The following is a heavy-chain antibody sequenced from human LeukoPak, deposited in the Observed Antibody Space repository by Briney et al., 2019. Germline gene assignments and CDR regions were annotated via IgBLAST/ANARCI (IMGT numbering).Heavy chain of an antibody. CDR1: GGSISSYY. V-gene: IGHV4-59*01. CDR2: IYYSGST. J-gene: IGHJ5*02. D-gene: IGHD6-19*01. CDR3: ARRGWDNWFDP. Sequence: SETLSLTCTVSGGSISSYYWSWIRQPPGKGLEWIGYIYYSGSTNYNPSLKSRVTISVDTSKNQFSLKLSSVTAADTAAYYCARRGWDNWFDPWGQGTLVTVSS.